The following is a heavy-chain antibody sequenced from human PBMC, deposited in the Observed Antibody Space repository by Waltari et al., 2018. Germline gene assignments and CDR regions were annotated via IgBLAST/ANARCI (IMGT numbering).Heavy chain of an antibody. D-gene: IGHD1-26*01. CDR3: ARHRIVGATSFDY. CDR1: GGSLSSSSYY. V-gene: IGHV4-39*01. CDR2: IYYSGST. Sequence: QLQLQESGPGLVKPSETLSLTCTVSGGSLSSSSYYWGWIRQPPGKGLGWIGSIYYSGSTYYNPSLKSRVTISVDTSKNQFSLKLSSVTAADTAVYYCARHRIVGATSFDYWGQGTLVTVSS. J-gene: IGHJ4*02.